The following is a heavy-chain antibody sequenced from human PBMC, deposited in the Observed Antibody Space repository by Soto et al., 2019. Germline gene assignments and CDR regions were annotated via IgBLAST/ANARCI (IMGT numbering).Heavy chain of an antibody. Sequence: QVQLVESGGGVVQPGRSLRLSCAASGFTFSSYGMHWVRQAPGKGLEWVAVISYDGSNKYYADSVKGRFTVSRDKSKNTLYLQVNSLRAEDTAVHYCAKDKVPVVVTAPFDYWGQGTLVTVSS. D-gene: IGHD2-21*02. CDR3: AKDKVPVVVTAPFDY. CDR2: ISYDGSNK. J-gene: IGHJ4*02. CDR1: GFTFSSYG. V-gene: IGHV3-30*18.